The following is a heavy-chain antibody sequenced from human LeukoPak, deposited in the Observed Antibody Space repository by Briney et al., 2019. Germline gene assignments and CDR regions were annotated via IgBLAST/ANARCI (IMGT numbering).Heavy chain of an antibody. CDR3: ASVRIGSYHFDY. J-gene: IGHJ4*02. CDR2: IKQDGSEK. CDR1: GFTFSSYW. V-gene: IGHV3-7*01. D-gene: IGHD3-10*01. Sequence: GGSLRLSCAASGFTFSSYWMSWVRQAPGKGLEWVANIKQDGSEKNYVDSVKGRFTISRDNAKNSLYLQMNSLRAEDTAVYYCASVRIGSYHFDYWGQGTLVTVSS.